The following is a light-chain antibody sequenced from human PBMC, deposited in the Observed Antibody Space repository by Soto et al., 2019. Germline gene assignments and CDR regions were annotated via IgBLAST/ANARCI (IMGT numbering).Light chain of an antibody. V-gene: IGKV1-5*01. Sequence: IHMTQSHSTLCASVRDRVTITWRARQRIRSWLAWYQQKTEKAPKLLIYDASSLEREVPSRFSGSASGTEFTLTISSLQREDCTTYNCQRYNSLWTFGQGTMVDI. J-gene: IGKJ1*01. CDR3: QRYNSLWT. CDR2: DAS. CDR1: QRIRSW.